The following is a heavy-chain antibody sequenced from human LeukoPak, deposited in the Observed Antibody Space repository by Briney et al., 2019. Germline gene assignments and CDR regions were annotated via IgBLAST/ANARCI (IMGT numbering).Heavy chain of an antibody. Sequence: GASVKVSCKASGYTFTSYDINWVRQATGQGLEWMGWMNPNSGNTGYAQKFQGRVTITRNTSISTAYMELSSLRSEDTAVYYCARGGVLLWFGELEDAFDIWGQGTMVTVSS. CDR1: GYTFTSYD. CDR2: MNPNSGNT. D-gene: IGHD3-10*01. V-gene: IGHV1-8*03. CDR3: ARGGVLLWFGELEDAFDI. J-gene: IGHJ3*02.